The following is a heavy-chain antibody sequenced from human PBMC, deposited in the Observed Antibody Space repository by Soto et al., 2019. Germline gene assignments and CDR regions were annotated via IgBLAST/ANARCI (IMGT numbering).Heavy chain of an antibody. CDR2: INPNSGGT. D-gene: IGHD2-15*01. J-gene: IGHJ5*02. CDR1: GYTFTGYY. CDR3: ARAASCGGGSGYSNWFDP. V-gene: IGHV1-2*04. Sequence: ASVKVSCKASGYTFTGYYMHWVRQAPGQGLEWMGWINPNSGGTNYAQKFQGWVTMTRDTSISTAYMELSRLRSDDTAVYYCARAASCGGGSGYSNWFDPWGEGTLVSVSS.